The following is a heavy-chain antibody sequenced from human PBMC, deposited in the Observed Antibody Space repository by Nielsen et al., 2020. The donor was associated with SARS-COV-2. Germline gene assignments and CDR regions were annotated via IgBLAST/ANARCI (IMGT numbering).Heavy chain of an antibody. Sequence: GGSLRLSCAASGFTFSSYGMHWVRQAPGKGLEWVAVIWYDGSNKYYADSVKGRFTISRDNSKNTLYLQMNSLRAEDTAVYYCARGEVGAIKGDYWGQGTLVTVSS. CDR2: IWYDGSNK. V-gene: IGHV3-33*01. D-gene: IGHD1-26*01. J-gene: IGHJ4*02. CDR3: ARGEVGAIKGDY. CDR1: GFTFSSYG.